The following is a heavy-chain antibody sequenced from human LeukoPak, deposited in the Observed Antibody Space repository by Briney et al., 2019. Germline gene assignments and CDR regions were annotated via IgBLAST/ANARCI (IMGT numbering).Heavy chain of an antibody. CDR2: ISYDGSNK. Sequence: GRSLRLSCAASGFTFSSYAMHWVRQAPGKGLEWVAVISYDGSNKYYADSVKGRFTISRDNSKNTLYLQMNSLRAEDTAVYYCAREVWPEWYGSGWYLAYWGQGTLVTVSS. CDR1: GFTFSSYA. D-gene: IGHD6-19*01. V-gene: IGHV3-30-3*01. J-gene: IGHJ4*02. CDR3: AREVWPEWYGSGWYLAY.